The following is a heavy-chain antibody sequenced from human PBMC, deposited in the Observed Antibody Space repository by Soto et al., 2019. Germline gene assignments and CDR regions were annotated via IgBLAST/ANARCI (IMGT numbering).Heavy chain of an antibody. Sequence: EVQLLESGGGVVQPGGSLRLSCAASGFTFSSYAMRWFRQAPGKGLEWVSAISGSGDSTYYADSVKGRFTISRDNSKNTLYLQMNSLRAEDTVVYYCAGLGSGSYYDYWGQGTLVTVSS. J-gene: IGHJ4*02. CDR3: AGLGSGSYYDY. CDR2: ISGSGDST. CDR1: GFTFSSYA. D-gene: IGHD1-26*01. V-gene: IGHV3-23*01.